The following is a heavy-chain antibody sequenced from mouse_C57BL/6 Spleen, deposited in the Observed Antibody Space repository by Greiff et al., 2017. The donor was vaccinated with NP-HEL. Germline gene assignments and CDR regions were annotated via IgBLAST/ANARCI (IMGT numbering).Heavy chain of an antibody. D-gene: IGHD1-1*01. CDR3: ARDREDGNYDMDY. CDR1: GFTFSDYY. J-gene: IGHJ4*01. Sequence: EVQRVESEGGLVQPGSSMKLSCTASGFTFSDYYMAWVRQVPEKGLEWVANINYDGSSTYYLDSLKGRVIIARENAKNILYLQMSSLKSEDTATYYCARDREDGNYDMDYWGQGTSVTVSS. CDR2: INYDGSST. V-gene: IGHV5-16*01.